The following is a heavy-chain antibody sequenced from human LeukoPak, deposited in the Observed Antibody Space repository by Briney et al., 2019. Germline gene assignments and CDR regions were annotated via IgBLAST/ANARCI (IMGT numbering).Heavy chain of an antibody. D-gene: IGHD3-22*01. CDR2: ITGSGSGT. J-gene: IGHJ4*02. Sequence: GGSLRLSCAASGFTFSTHAMIWVRQAPGKRPEWVSCITGSGSGTYYTDSVKGRFTISRENSNDTLYLQMNSLRAEDTAVYYCVKGRDYNDASAYYIGDFWGQGTLVTVSS. V-gene: IGHV3-23*01. CDR1: GFTFSTHA. CDR3: VKGRDYNDASAYYIGDF.